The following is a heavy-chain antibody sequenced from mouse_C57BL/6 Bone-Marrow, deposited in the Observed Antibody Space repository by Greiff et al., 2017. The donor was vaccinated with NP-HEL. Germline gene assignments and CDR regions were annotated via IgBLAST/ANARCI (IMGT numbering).Heavy chain of an antibody. J-gene: IGHJ2*01. D-gene: IGHD2-3*01. CDR3: TREGDGYFFDY. V-gene: IGHV5-9-1*02. CDR1: GFTFSSYA. Sequence: EVNVVESGEGLVKPGGSLKLSCAASGFTFSSYAMSWVRQTPEKRLEWVAYISSGGDYIYYADTVKGRFTISRDNARNTLYLQMSSLKSEDTAMYYCTREGDGYFFDYGGQGTTLTVSS. CDR2: ISSGGDYI.